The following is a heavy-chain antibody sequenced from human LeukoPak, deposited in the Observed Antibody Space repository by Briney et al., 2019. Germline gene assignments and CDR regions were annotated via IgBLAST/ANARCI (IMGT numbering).Heavy chain of an antibody. D-gene: IGHD3-22*01. J-gene: IGHJ4*02. V-gene: IGHV1-8*03. CDR1: GYTFTSYD. CDR2: MNPNSGNT. CDR3: TVQSDYDSSGYYYI. Sequence: ASVKVSCKASGYTFTSYDINWVRPATGQGLEWMGWMNPNSGNTGYAQKFQGRVTITRNTSISTAYMGLSSLRSEDTAVYYCTVQSDYDSSGYYYIWGQGTLVTVSS.